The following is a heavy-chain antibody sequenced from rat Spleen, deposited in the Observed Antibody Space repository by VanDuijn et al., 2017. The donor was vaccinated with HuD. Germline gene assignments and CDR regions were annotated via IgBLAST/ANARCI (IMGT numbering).Heavy chain of an antibody. Sequence: EVQLVESGGGLVQPGRSLKLSCAASGFTFSDYNMAWVRQAPKKGLEWVATISYDSSNTYYRDSVKGRFTISRDNAKRILYLQMNSLRSEDTATYYCASLMYTPDYLGVMDVWGQGTSVTVSS. CDR3: ASLMYTPDYLGVMDV. V-gene: IGHV5-7*01. CDR2: ISYDSSNT. J-gene: IGHJ4*01. D-gene: IGHD1-6*01. CDR1: GFTFSDYN.